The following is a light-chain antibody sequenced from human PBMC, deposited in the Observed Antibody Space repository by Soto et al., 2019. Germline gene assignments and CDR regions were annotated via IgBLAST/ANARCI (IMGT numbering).Light chain of an antibody. Sequence: DIVMTQSPLSLPVTPGDPASISCRSSQSLLHSNGYNYLDWYLQKPGQSPQLLIYLGSNRASGVPDRFRGSGSGTDFTLKISRVEAEDVGVYYCMQALQTPPAFGQGTKLEIK. CDR3: MQALQTPPA. J-gene: IGKJ2*01. V-gene: IGKV2-28*01. CDR1: QSLLHSNGYNY. CDR2: LGS.